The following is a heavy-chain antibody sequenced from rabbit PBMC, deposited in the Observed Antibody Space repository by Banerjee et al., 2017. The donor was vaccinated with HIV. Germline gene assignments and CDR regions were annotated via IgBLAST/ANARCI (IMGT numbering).Heavy chain of an antibody. Sequence: QLKESGGGLVQPGGSLKLSCKASGFDFSSNYMSWVRQSPGKGLEWIGYIDPIFGSTDYASWVNGRFTISSDNAQNTLYLQLNSLTVADTATYFCARDDSYAGYAGYGYADFNLWGPGTLVTVS. V-gene: IGHV1S7*01. CDR1: GFDFSSNY. CDR2: IDPIFGST. CDR3: ARDDSYAGYAGYGYADFNL. J-gene: IGHJ4*01. D-gene: IGHD6-1*01.